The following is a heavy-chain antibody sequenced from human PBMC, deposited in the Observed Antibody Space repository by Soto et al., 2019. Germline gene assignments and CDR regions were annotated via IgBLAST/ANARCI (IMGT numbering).Heavy chain of an antibody. Sequence: EVQLVESGGGLVQPGGSLRLSCAASGFTVSSNFMSWFRQPPGKGREWIAVIGTTDGTYYAGSVKGRFTISTDNFKNTIYLQMNSPRAEDTAVYFCAMDPYGLGSYSYDHWGQGTLVTVYS. CDR3: AMDPYGLGSYSYDH. CDR1: GFTVSSNF. CDR2: IGTTDGT. J-gene: IGHJ4*02. V-gene: IGHV3-66*01. D-gene: IGHD3-10*01.